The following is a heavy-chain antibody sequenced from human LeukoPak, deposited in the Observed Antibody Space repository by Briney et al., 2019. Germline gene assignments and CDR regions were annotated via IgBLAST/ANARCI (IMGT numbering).Heavy chain of an antibody. V-gene: IGHV1-69*05. Sequence: AASVNVSCKASGGTFSSYAISWVRQAPGQGLEWMGGIIPIFGSANYAQKFQGRVTITTDESTSTAYMELSSLRSEDTAVYYCASATHSAAMDYYYYYMDVWGKGTTVTVSS. CDR3: ASATHSAAMDYYYYYMDV. CDR2: IIPIFGSA. CDR1: GGTFSSYA. J-gene: IGHJ6*03. D-gene: IGHD2-2*01.